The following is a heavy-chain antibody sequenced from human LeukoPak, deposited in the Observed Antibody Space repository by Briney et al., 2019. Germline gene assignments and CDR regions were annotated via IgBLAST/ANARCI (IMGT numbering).Heavy chain of an antibody. D-gene: IGHD3-9*01. CDR1: GGTFSGYY. CDR2: INPNSGGT. Sequence: GASVKVSCKASGGTFSGYYMHWVRQAPGQGLEWMGWINPNSGGTNYAQKFQGRVTMTRDTSISTAYMELSRLRSDDTAVYYCARGARKRYFDWLSPYYFDYWGQGTLVTVSS. V-gene: IGHV1-2*02. J-gene: IGHJ4*02. CDR3: ARGARKRYFDWLSPYYFDY.